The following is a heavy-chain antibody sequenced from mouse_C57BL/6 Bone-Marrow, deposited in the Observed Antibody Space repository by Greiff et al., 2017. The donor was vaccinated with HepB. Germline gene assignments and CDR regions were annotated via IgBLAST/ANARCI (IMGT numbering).Heavy chain of an antibody. D-gene: IGHD1-1*01. CDR2: ILPGSGST. Sequence: QVQLQQSGAELMKPGASVKLSCKATGYTFTGYWIEWVKQRPGHGLEWIGEILPGSGSTNYNEKFKGKATFTADTSSNTAYMQLGSLTTEDSAIYYSARPFYYGSSYGYFDYWGQGTTRTVSS. V-gene: IGHV1-9*01. CDR3: ARPFYYGSSYGYFDY. J-gene: IGHJ2*01. CDR1: GYTFTGYW.